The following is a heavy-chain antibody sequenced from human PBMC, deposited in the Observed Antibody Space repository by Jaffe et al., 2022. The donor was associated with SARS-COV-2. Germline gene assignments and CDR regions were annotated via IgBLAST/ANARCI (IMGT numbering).Heavy chain of an antibody. Sequence: QVQVQESGPGLVKPSETLSLTCTVSGGSIRSHYWSWIRQPPGKGLEWIGYIYYSGSTKYNPSLKSRVTISVDTSKNQVSLKLSSAAAADTAVYYCARDKGVFWYFDLWGRGTLVTVSS. D-gene: IGHD3-16*01. CDR2: IYYSGST. J-gene: IGHJ2*01. CDR1: GGSIRSHY. CDR3: ARDKGVFWYFDL. V-gene: IGHV4-59*11.